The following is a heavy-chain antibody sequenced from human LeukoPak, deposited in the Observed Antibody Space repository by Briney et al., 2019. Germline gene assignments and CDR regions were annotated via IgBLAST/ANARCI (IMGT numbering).Heavy chain of an antibody. J-gene: IGHJ4*02. D-gene: IGHD3-10*01. CDR1: DFSISSGYD. CDR3: ARDRSYFIFDY. V-gene: IGHV4-38-2*02. Sequence: PSETLSLTCAVSDFSISSGYDWGWVRQPPGKGLEWIGAVHHSGSTYYNPSLKSRVTMSTDTSKSQFSLKLSSVTAADTAVYYCARDRSYFIFDYWGQGTLVTVSS. CDR2: VHHSGST.